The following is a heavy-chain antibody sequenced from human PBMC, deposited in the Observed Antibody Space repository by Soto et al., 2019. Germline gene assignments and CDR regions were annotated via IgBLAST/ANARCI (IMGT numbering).Heavy chain of an antibody. CDR2: IYYSGST. D-gene: IGHD5-12*01. V-gene: IGHV4-31*03. Sequence: SETLSLTCTVSGGSISSGGYYWSWIRQHPGKGLEWIGYIYYSGSTYYNPSLKSRVTISVDTSKNQFSLKLSSVTAADTAVYYCAREVHGYNQEAACGQGTLVTVSS. J-gene: IGHJ5*02. CDR3: AREVHGYNQEAA. CDR1: GGSISSGGYY.